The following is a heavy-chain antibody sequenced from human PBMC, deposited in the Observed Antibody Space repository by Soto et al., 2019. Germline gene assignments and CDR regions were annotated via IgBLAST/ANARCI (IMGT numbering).Heavy chain of an antibody. Sequence: EGQLLESGGGLVQPGGSLRLSCAASGFTFSSYAMSWVRQAPGKGLEWVSAISGSGGRTYYADSVKGRFTISRDNSKKTLYLQMNSLRAEDTAVYYCAKASGWFGEFDYWGQGTLVTVSS. CDR1: GFTFSSYA. V-gene: IGHV3-23*01. CDR3: AKASGWFGEFDY. CDR2: ISGSGGRT. D-gene: IGHD3-10*01. J-gene: IGHJ4*02.